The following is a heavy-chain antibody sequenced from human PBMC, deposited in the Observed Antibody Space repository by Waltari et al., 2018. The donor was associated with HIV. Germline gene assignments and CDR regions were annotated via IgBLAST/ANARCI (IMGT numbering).Heavy chain of an antibody. Sequence: QVQLVQSGAEVKKPGSSVKVSCKASGGTFSRYAISWVRQAPGQGLEWMGGFIPIVGTANCAQKFQGRVTITADESTSTAYMELSSLRSEDTAVYYWARRIAVAGNNWFDPWGQGTLVTVSS. CDR2: FIPIVGTA. V-gene: IGHV1-69*01. CDR1: GGTFSRYA. J-gene: IGHJ5*02. CDR3: ARRIAVAGNNWFDP. D-gene: IGHD6-19*01.